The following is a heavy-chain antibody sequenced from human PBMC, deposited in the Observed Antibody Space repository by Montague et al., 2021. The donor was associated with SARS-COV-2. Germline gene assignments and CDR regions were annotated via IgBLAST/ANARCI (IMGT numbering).Heavy chain of an antibody. CDR1: GGSISSSNYF. V-gene: IGHV4-39*07. CDR2: IYFGGGT. J-gene: IGHJ6*02. CDR3: ARDTRIAMLVVVTRYGLDV. D-gene: IGHD3-22*01. Sequence: SETLSLTCTVSGGSISSSNYFWGWIRQPPGKGLEWIGSIYFGGGTXYXXXXKXRVTISVDTSKNHFSLKLTSVTAADTAVYYCARDTRIAMLVVVTRYGLDVWGQGTTVTVSS.